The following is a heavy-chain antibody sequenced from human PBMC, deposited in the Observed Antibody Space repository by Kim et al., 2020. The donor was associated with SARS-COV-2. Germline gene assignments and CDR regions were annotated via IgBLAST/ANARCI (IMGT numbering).Heavy chain of an antibody. Sequence: ASVKVSCKASGYTFTSYDINWVRQATGQGLEWMGWMNPNSGNTGYAQKFQGRVTMTRNTSISTAYMELSSLRSEDTAVYYCARGSARGFGELPLEFDPWGQGTLVTVSS. CDR3: ARGSARGFGELPLEFDP. CDR2: MNPNSGNT. V-gene: IGHV1-8*01. J-gene: IGHJ5*02. D-gene: IGHD3-10*01. CDR1: GYTFTSYD.